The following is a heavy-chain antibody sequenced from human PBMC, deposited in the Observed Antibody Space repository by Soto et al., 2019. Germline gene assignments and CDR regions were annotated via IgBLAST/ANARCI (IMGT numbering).Heavy chain of an antibody. CDR3: AHIPRRYDDILTVYLYYFDY. J-gene: IGHJ4*02. V-gene: IGHV2-5*02. Sequence: QITLKESGPTLVKPTQTLKLTCTFSGFSLSNSGVGVGWVRQPPGKALELLALIYWDDDKRYSPSLKTRLTSTMDTVKNQMVLILTNMDPVDTATYYCAHIPRRYDDILTVYLYYFDYWGQRNLVTVCS. CDR2: IYWDDDK. D-gene: IGHD3-9*01. CDR1: GFSLSNSGVG.